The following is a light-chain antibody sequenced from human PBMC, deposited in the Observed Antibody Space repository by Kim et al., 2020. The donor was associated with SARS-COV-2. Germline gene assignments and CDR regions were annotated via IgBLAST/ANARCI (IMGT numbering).Light chain of an antibody. CDR1: QSVSSSY. CDR2: GAS. Sequence: PGERATLSFRASQSVSSSYLAWYQQKPGQAPRLLIYGASSRATGIPDRFSGSGSGTDFTLTISRLEPEDFAVYYCQQYGSSLSLTFGGGTKVDIK. CDR3: QQYGSSLSLT. J-gene: IGKJ4*01. V-gene: IGKV3-20*01.